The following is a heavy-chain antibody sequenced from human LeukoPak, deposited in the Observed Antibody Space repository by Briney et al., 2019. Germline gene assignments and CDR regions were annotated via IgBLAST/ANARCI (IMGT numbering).Heavy chain of an antibody. CDR1: GGSISSYY. V-gene: IGHV4-59*01. CDR2: IYYSGST. CDR3: ARDRVYDSSGTYDAFDI. J-gene: IGHJ3*02. D-gene: IGHD3-22*01. Sequence: SETLSLTCTVSGGSISSYYWSWIRQPPGKGLEWIGYIYYSGSTNYNPSLKSRVTISVDTSKNQFSLKLSSVTAADTAVYYCARDRVYDSSGTYDAFDIWGQGTMVTVSS.